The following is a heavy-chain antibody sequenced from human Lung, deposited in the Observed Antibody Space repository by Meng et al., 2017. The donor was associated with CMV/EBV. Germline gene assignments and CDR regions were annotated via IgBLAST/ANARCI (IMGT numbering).Heavy chain of an antibody. D-gene: IGHD6-13*01. V-gene: IGHV3-30*04. CDR1: GFPFRSYA. CDR2: VSHHGRNK. J-gene: IGHJ4*02. Sequence: GESLKISCAASGFPFRSYAMHWVRQAPGKGLEWVAVVSHHGRNKYYADSVKGRFTISRDNSKNTLYLHMNSLRAEDSAVFYCARARATGTDTSSPDSWGQGTLVTGSS. CDR3: ARARATGTDTSSPDS.